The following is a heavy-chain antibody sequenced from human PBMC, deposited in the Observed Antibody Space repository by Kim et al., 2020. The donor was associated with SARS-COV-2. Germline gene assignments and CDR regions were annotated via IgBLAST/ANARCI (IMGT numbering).Heavy chain of an antibody. J-gene: IGHJ4*02. V-gene: IGHV3-30*04. D-gene: IGHD1-26*01. CDR2: ISSDGNHR. CDR3: ARGSVGPTHFFDY. CDR1: GFTFSTYT. Sequence: GGSLRLSCAASGFTFSTYTMNWVRQTPGKGLEWVAVISSDGNHRYYVDSVKGRFTISRDNSKNTLYLQMDSLKFEDTTVYYCARGSVGPTHFFDYWGQGTLVTVSS.